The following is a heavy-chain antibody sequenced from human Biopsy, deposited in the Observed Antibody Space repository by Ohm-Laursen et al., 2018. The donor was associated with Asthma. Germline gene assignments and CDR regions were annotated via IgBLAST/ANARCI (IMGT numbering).Heavy chain of an antibody. J-gene: IGHJ6*02. CDR2: LFHSGAT. CDR3: ARMNTLIQAANYFSYAMDV. Sequence: QTLSLTCAVSGASINSGGYSWNWVRQPPGKGLGLIFHLFHSGATYYNPSLKSRVTISVDRSQRQFSLKVNSVTAADTAVYYCARMNTLIQAANYFSYAMDVWGQGTTVTVSS. V-gene: IGHV4-30-2*01. CDR1: GASINSGGYS. D-gene: IGHD3-9*01.